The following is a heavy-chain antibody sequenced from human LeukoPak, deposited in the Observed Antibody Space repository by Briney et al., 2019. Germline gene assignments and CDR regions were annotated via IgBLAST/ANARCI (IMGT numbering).Heavy chain of an antibody. Sequence: SETLSLTCTVPGGSISSYYWSWIRQPPGKGLEWIGYISYSGRTNYNPSLKSRVSISVETSKNQSSLKLSSVTAADTAVYYCARGNWNYASFWFDPWGQGTLVTVSS. V-gene: IGHV4-59*01. CDR2: ISYSGRT. CDR3: ARGNWNYASFWFDP. J-gene: IGHJ5*02. D-gene: IGHD1-7*01. CDR1: GGSISSYY.